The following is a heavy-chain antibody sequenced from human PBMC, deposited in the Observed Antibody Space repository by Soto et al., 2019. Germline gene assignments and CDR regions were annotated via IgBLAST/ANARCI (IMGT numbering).Heavy chain of an antibody. V-gene: IGHV3-33*01. CDR3: ARGRGGYGDWNWFDP. D-gene: IGHD4-17*01. CDR2: IWYDGSNK. CDR1: GFTFSSYG. J-gene: IGHJ5*02. Sequence: QVQLVESGGGVVQPGRSLRLSCAASGFTFSSYGMHWVRQAPGKGLEWVAVIWYDGSNKYYADSVKGRFTISRDNSKNTLYLQMNSLRAEDTAVYYGARGRGGYGDWNWFDPWGQGTLVTVSS.